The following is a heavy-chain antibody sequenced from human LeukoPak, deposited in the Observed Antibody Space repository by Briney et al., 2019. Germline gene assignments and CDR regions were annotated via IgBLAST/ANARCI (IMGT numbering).Heavy chain of an antibody. V-gene: IGHV4-39*07. CDR3: ARDVVGSGTTGTTG. CDR1: GGSISSSSYY. D-gene: IGHD1-1*01. CDR2: IYYSGST. J-gene: IGHJ4*02. Sequence: SETLSLTCTVSGGSISSSSYYWGWIRQPPGKGLEWIGSIYYSGSTYYNPSLKSRVTISVDTSKNQFSLKLSSVTAADTAVYYCARDVVGSGTTGTTGWGQGTLVTVSS.